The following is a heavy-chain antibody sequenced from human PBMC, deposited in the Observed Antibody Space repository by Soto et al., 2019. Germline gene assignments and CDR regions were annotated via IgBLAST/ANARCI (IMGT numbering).Heavy chain of an antibody. J-gene: IGHJ4*02. CDR2: IYYSGST. V-gene: IGHV4-39*01. Sequence: SETLSLTCTVSVGSISSSSYYWGWIRQPPGKGLEWIGSIYYSGSTYYNPSLKSRVTISVDTSKNQFSLKLSSVTAADTAVYYCARLGDSSGWYVMFDYWGQGTLVTVSS. CDR3: ARLGDSSGWYVMFDY. D-gene: IGHD6-19*01. CDR1: VGSISSSSYY.